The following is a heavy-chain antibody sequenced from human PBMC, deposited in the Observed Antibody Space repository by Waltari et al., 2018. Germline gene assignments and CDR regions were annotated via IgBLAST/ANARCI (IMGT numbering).Heavy chain of an antibody. Sequence: QVQLQESGPGLVKPSEALYLTCAVSAYSISSTYCWGWIRQPPGKGLEGIGSICHSGATYYNPFLKSRVSRSVDTSKNQFSLKLSSVTAADTAVYYCARESSATDYYMDVWGKGTTVTVSS. V-gene: IGHV4-38-2*02. CDR2: ICHSGAT. D-gene: IGHD5-12*01. CDR1: AYSISSTYC. CDR3: ARESSATDYYMDV. J-gene: IGHJ6*03.